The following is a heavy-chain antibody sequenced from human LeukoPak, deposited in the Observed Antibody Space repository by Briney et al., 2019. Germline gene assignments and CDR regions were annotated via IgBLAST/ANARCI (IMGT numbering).Heavy chain of an antibody. Sequence: SETLSVTCTVSGGSISYYYWSWIRQPRGKGLEWIGYIYTSGSTNYNPSLKSRVTISVDTSKNQFSLKLSSVTAADTAVYYCARHLATADTFDYWGQGTLVTVSS. CDR1: GGSISYYY. CDR2: IYTSGST. J-gene: IGHJ4*02. V-gene: IGHV4-4*09. CDR3: ARHLATADTFDY. D-gene: IGHD2-2*01.